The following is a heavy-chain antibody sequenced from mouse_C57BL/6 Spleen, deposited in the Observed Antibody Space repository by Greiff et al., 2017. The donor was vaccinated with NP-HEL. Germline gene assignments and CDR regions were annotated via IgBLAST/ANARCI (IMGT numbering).Heavy chain of an antibody. D-gene: IGHD1-1*01. V-gene: IGHV1-69*01. Sequence: QVQLQQPGAELVMPGASVKLSSKASGYTFTSYWMHWVKQRPGQGLEWIGEIDPSDSYTNYNQKFKGKSTLTVDKSSSTAYMQLSSLTSEDSAVYYCARGRGSSPWFAYWGQGTLVTVSA. CDR3: ARGRGSSPWFAY. CDR1: GYTFTSYW. J-gene: IGHJ3*01. CDR2: IDPSDSYT.